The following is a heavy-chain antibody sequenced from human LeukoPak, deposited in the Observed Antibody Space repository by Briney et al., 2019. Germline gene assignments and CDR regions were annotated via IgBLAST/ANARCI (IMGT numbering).Heavy chain of an antibody. J-gene: IGHJ3*02. Sequence: PSETLSLTCTVSGGYISSYYWSWIRQPPGKGLEWIGYIYYSGSTNYNPSLKSRVTISVDTSKNQFSLKLSSVTAADTAVYYCARHEAIFGVVRAFDIWGQGTMVTVSS. CDR1: GGYISSYY. CDR3: ARHEAIFGVVRAFDI. CDR2: IYYSGST. D-gene: IGHD3-3*01. V-gene: IGHV4-59*08.